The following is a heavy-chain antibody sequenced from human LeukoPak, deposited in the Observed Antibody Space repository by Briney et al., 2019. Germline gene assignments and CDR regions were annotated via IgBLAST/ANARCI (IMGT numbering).Heavy chain of an antibody. Sequence: SETLSLTCTVSGGSIRSYYWSWIRQPPGKGLEWIGYIFYSGGANYNPSPKSRVTISVDTSKNQFSLKLTSVTAADTAVYYCAGVYYSNSYDYWYFDLWGRGTLVTVSS. D-gene: IGHD6-13*01. CDR2: IFYSGGA. CDR1: GGSIRSYY. V-gene: IGHV4-59*01. J-gene: IGHJ2*01. CDR3: AGVYYSNSYDYWYFDL.